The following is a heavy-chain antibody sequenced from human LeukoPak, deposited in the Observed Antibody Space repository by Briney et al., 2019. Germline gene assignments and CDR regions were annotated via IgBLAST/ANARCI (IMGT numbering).Heavy chain of an antibody. J-gene: IGHJ3*02. Sequence: SETLSLTCTVSGGSISSGSYYWSWIRQPAGKGLEWIGRIYTSGSTNYNPSLKSRVTISVDTSKNQFSLKLSSVTAADTAVYYCARDRGGAFDIWGQGTMATVSS. CDR3: ARDRGGAFDI. V-gene: IGHV4-61*02. CDR1: GGSISSGSYY. D-gene: IGHD3-16*01. CDR2: IYTSGST.